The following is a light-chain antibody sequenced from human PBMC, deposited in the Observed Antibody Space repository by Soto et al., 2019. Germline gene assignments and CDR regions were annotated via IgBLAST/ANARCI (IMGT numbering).Light chain of an antibody. V-gene: IGLV2-14*01. J-gene: IGLJ1*01. CDR1: SSDVGGYEY. CDR2: EVN. Sequence: QSALTQPASVSGSPGQSITISCTGTSSDVGGYEYVSWYQQHPGKAPKLMIFEVNSRPSGVSNRFSGSKSDNTASLTISGLQTEDEADYYCSSFSRSRTPYVFGTGTKVTVL. CDR3: SSFSRSRTPYV.